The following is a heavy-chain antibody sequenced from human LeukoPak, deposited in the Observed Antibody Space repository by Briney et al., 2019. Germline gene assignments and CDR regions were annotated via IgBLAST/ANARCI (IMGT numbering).Heavy chain of an antibody. CDR2: IYYSGST. V-gene: IGHV4-39*01. CDR1: GGSISSSSYY. D-gene: IGHD2-21*01. J-gene: IGHJ4*02. CDR3: ARSSCGFDY. Sequence: SETLSLTCTVSGGSISSSSYYWGWIRQPPGKGLEWIGSIYYSGSTYYNPSLKSRVTISVDTSKNQFSLKLSSVTAADTAVYYCARSSCGFDYWGQGTLVTVSS.